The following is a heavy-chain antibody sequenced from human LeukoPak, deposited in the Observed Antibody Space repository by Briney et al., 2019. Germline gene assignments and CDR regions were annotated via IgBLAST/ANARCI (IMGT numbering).Heavy chain of an antibody. D-gene: IGHD6-13*01. CDR3: AKDYEYNSNTWYFH. CDR1: EFDFSTHA. CDR2: ISISGTKT. Sequence: PGGSLRLSCAASEFDFSTHAMTWVRQAPGKGLEWVSAISISGTKTYYADSVKGRFTISRDNSKNTLYLQMYSLRAEDTAVYYCAKDYEYNSNTWYFHWGRGTLVSVSS. J-gene: IGHJ4*02. V-gene: IGHV3-23*01.